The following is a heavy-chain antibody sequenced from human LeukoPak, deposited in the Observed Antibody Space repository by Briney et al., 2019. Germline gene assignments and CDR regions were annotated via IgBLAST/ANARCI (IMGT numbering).Heavy chain of an antibody. V-gene: IGHV4-30-4*07. Sequence: SETLSLTCAVSGGSISSGGYSWSWIRQPPGKAMEFIAYIYYTGNTYFNPSLKSRVTISVDTSKNQFSLKLSSVTAADTAVYYCARVLAAAGNNWFDPWGQGTLVTVSS. CDR2: IYYTGNT. J-gene: IGHJ5*02. D-gene: IGHD6-13*01. CDR1: GGSISSGGYS. CDR3: ARVLAAAGNNWFDP.